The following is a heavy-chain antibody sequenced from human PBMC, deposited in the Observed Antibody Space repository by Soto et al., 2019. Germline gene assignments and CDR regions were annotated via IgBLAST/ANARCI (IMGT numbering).Heavy chain of an antibody. V-gene: IGHV3-33*01. CDR3: ARGQDWFGGPHFDY. D-gene: IGHD3-10*01. CDR1: GFTFSSYG. Sequence: QVQLVESGGGVVQPGRSLRLSCAASGFTFSSYGMHWVRQAPGKGLEWVAVIWYDGSNKYYADSVKGRFTISRDNSKNTLYLQMNSLRAEDTAVYYCARGQDWFGGPHFDYWGQGTLVTVSS. J-gene: IGHJ4*02. CDR2: IWYDGSNK.